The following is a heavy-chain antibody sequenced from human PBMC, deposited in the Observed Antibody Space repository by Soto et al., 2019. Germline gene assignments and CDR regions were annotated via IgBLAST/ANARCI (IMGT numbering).Heavy chain of an antibody. Sequence: QVQLLESGPGLVKPSETLSLICNVSGASVGSFYWSWIRQSAGKWLEWSGRAYSTGGVVYNPALEGRVTISLDRSNNHCSLEIKSVTAADTAVYFCTRDLSGAALDVWGRGTTVSVSS. V-gene: IGHV4-4*07. CDR2: AYSTGGV. D-gene: IGHD1-26*01. J-gene: IGHJ6*02. CDR1: GASVGSFY. CDR3: TRDLSGAALDV.